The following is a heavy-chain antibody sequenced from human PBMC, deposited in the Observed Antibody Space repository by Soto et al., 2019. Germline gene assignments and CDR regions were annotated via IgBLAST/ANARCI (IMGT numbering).Heavy chain of an antibody. CDR1: GYTFTSYD. CDR3: ARGPAAILYYCYYGMDV. D-gene: IGHD2-2*02. CDR2: MNPNSGNT. J-gene: IGHJ6*02. Sequence: GASVKVSCKASGYTFTSYDINWVRQATGQGLEWMGWMNPNSGNTGYAQKFQGRVTMTRNTSISTAYMELSSLRSEDTAVYYCARGPAAILYYCYYGMDVWGQGTTVTVSS. V-gene: IGHV1-8*01.